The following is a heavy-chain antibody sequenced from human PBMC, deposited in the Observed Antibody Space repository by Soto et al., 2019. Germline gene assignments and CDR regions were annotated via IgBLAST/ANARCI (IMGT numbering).Heavy chain of an antibody. V-gene: IGHV2-5*02. D-gene: IGHD6-19*01. CDR1: GFSLSTSGVG. CDR3: AHSFPKLYSSGWYVVDFDY. CDR2: IYRDDDK. Sequence: SGPTLVNPTQTLTLTCTFSGFSLSTSGVGVGWIRQPPGKTLEWLALIYRDDDKRYSPSLKSRLTITKDTSKNQVVLTMTNMDPVDTATYYCAHSFPKLYSSGWYVVDFDYWGQGTLVTVSS. J-gene: IGHJ4*02.